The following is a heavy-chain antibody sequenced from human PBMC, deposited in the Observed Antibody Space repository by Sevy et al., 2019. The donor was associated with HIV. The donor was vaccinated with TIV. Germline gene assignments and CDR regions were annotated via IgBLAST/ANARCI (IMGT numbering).Heavy chain of an antibody. CDR2: IQYDGRNK. CDR3: VKEGGGEGGDH. V-gene: IGHV3-30*02. Sequence: GGSLRLSCAASGFSFSSYGMHWVRQAPGKGLEWMSYIQYDGRNKDYADSVKGQFTISRDNSKNTLYLQMNNLRVEDTAVFYCVKEGGGEGGDHWGQGTLVTVSS. D-gene: IGHD2-21*01. J-gene: IGHJ4*02. CDR1: GFSFSSYG.